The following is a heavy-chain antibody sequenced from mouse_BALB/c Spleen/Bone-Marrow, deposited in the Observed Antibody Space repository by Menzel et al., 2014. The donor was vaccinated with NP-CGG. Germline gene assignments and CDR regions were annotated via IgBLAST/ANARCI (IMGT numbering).Heavy chain of an antibody. J-gene: IGHJ1*01. CDR2: INPGSSTI. CDR3: ALLGNYGYFDV. D-gene: IGHD2-1*01. V-gene: IGHV4-1*02. CDR1: GFDFSRYW. Sequence: EVMLVESGGGLVLPGGSLILSCAASGFDFSRYWMSWVRQAPGKGLEWIGEINPGSSTINYTPSLKDKFIISRDNAKNMLYLQMSKVRSEDTALYYCALLGNYGYFDVWGAGTTVTVSS.